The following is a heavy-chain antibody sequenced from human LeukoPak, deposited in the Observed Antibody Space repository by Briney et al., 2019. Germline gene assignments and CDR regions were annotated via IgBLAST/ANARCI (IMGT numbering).Heavy chain of an antibody. CDR2: IDWDDDK. Sequence: SGPALVKPTQTLTLTCTFSGFSLSTSGMCVSWIRQPPGKTLEWLARIDWDDDKYYSTSLKTRLTISKDTSKNQVVLTMTNMDPVDTATYYCARRHSANNDGGNLFFDYWGQGTLVTVSS. D-gene: IGHD4-23*01. J-gene: IGHJ4*02. V-gene: IGHV2-70*11. CDR3: ARRHSANNDGGNLFFDY. CDR1: GFSLSTSGMC.